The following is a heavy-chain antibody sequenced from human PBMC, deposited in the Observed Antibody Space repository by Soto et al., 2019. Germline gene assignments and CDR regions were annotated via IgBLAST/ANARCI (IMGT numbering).Heavy chain of an antibody. CDR2: IYYSGST. CDR3: ARGSLDYDFLTGYRSHWSFDL. V-gene: IGHV4-39*01. Sequence: QLQLQESGPGLVKPSGTLSLTCTVSGDSLSSRSYYWGWIRQPPEKGLEWIGNIYYSGSTYYNPSLKSRATISADTSKNQFSLKLSSVTAADTAVYYCARGSLDYDFLTGYRSHWSFDLWGRGTLLTVSS. CDR1: GDSLSSRSYY. D-gene: IGHD3-9*01. J-gene: IGHJ2*01.